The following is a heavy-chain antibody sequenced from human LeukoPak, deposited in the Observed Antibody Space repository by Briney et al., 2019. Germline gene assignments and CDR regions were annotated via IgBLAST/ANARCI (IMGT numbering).Heavy chain of an antibody. V-gene: IGHV1-18*04. J-gene: IGHJ6*04. D-gene: IGHD4-17*01. Sequence: GASVKVSCKASGYTFTSYGISWVRQAPGQGLEWMGWISAYNGNTNYAQKLQGRVTMTTDTSTSTAYMELRSLRSDDTAVYYCARAAFDYGDYDFYYYYVMDVWGKGTTVTVSS. CDR2: ISAYNGNT. CDR3: ARAAFDYGDYDFYYYYVMDV. CDR1: GYTFTSYG.